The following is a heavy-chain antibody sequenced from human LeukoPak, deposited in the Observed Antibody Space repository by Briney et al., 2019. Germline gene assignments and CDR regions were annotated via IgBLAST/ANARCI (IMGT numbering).Heavy chain of an antibody. Sequence: KTGGSLRLSCAASGFTFSSYNMDWVRQAPGKGLEWVSSISSSSSYIYYADSVKGRFTISRDNAKNSLYLQMNSLRAEDTAVYYCAPRGGIAAAGTGLGDWGQGTLVTVSS. CDR2: ISSSSSYI. CDR3: APRGGIAAAGTGLGD. J-gene: IGHJ4*02. CDR1: GFTFSSYN. D-gene: IGHD6-13*01. V-gene: IGHV3-21*01.